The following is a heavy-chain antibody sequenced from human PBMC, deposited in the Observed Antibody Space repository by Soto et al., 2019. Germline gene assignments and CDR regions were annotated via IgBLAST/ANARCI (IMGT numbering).Heavy chain of an antibody. Sequence: GASVKVSCKVSGYTLTELSMHWVRQAPGKGLEWMGGFNPEVGEEIYAQKFKGRVTISADTYTGTVYMELSSLRADDTAIYYCATAASIFGAASDYWGRGTLVTVSS. J-gene: IGHJ4*02. D-gene: IGHD3-3*01. CDR1: GYTLTELS. CDR3: ATAASIFGAASDY. CDR2: FNPEVGEE. V-gene: IGHV1-24*01.